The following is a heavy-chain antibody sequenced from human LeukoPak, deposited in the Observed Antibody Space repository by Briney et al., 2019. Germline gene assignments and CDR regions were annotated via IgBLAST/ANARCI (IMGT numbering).Heavy chain of an antibody. CDR3: ARRGSYYNVADY. J-gene: IGHJ4*02. Sequence: ASVKVSCKASGYTFTSYYLHWVRQAPGQGLEWMGIINPSGGSTSYAQKFQDRVTMTRDTSTSTVYLELSSLRSEDTAMYYCARRGSYYNVADYWGQGTLVTASS. V-gene: IGHV1-46*01. CDR1: GYTFTSYY. D-gene: IGHD1-26*01. CDR2: INPSGGST.